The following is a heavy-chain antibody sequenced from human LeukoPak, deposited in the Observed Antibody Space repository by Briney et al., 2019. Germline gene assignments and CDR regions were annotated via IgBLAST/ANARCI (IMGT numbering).Heavy chain of an antibody. D-gene: IGHD6-13*01. CDR3: ARLRYSSSWYRVDWFDP. CDR2: IYHSGST. Sequence: SETLSLTCTVSGYSISSGYYWGWIRQPPGKGLEWIGSIYHSGSTYYNPSLKSRVTISVDTSKNQFSLKLSSVTAADTAVYYCARLRYSSSWYRVDWFDPWGQGTLVTVSS. CDR1: GYSISSGYY. V-gene: IGHV4-38-2*02. J-gene: IGHJ5*02.